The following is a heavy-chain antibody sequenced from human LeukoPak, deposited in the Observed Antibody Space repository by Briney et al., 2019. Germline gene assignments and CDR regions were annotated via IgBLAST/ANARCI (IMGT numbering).Heavy chain of an antibody. V-gene: IGHV4-34*01. D-gene: IGHD3-10*01. Sequence: SETLSLTCAVYGGSFSGYYWSWIRQPPGKGLEWIGEINHSGSTNYNPSLKSRVTISVDTSKNQFSLKLSSVTAADTAVYYCARSQEGILWFGEESYYFDYWGQGTLVTVSS. CDR3: ARSQEGILWFGEESYYFDY. CDR1: GGSFSGYY. J-gene: IGHJ4*02. CDR2: INHSGST.